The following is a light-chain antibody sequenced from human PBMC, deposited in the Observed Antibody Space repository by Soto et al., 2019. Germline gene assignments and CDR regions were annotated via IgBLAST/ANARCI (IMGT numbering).Light chain of an antibody. CDR1: SSDVGGYNY. Sequence: QSALTKPASVSGTPGQSITISCTGTSSDVGGYNYVSWYQQHPGKAPKFIMYEVSNRPSGVSNRFSGSKSGNTAALTISGLQAEDEADYDCRSYSTSGTPYVFGTGTKLTVL. J-gene: IGLJ1*01. V-gene: IGLV2-14*01. CDR2: EVS. CDR3: RSYSTSGTPYV.